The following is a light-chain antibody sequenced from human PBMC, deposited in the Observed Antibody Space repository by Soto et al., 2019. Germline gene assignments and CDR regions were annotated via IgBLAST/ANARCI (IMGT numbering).Light chain of an antibody. CDR1: SSDVGVYKY. CDR3: CSYAGDYTFV. Sequence: QSALIQPRSVSGSPGQSVTISCTGTSSDVGVYKYVSWYRQHPGKAPKLMIYDVITRPSGVPDRVSGSKSGNTASLTISGLQAEDDADYYCCSYAGDYTFVFGSGTKVTVL. CDR2: DVI. J-gene: IGLJ1*01. V-gene: IGLV2-11*01.